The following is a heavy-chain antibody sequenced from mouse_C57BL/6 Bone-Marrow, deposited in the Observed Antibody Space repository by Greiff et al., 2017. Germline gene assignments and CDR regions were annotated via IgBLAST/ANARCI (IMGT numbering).Heavy chain of an antibody. J-gene: IGHJ2*01. CDR3: ARRRFGYGSPLGY. CDR2: IDPSDSYT. V-gene: IGHV1-59*01. D-gene: IGHD1-1*01. Sequence: VQLQQPGAELVRPGTSVKLSCKASGYTFTSYWMHWVKQRPGQGLEWIGVIDPSDSYTNYNQKFKGKATLTVDTSSSTAYMQLSSLTSEDSAVYYCARRRFGYGSPLGYWGQGTTLTVSS. CDR1: GYTFTSYW.